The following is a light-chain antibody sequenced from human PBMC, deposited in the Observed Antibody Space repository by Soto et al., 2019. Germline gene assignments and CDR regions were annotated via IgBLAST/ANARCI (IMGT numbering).Light chain of an antibody. CDR1: QSVSGSY. CDR2: GAF. CDR3: QQRNSWPPVT. V-gene: IGKV3-11*01. J-gene: IGKJ5*01. Sequence: ILLTQSPGTLSFSAVEIATVSFSASQSVSGSYLAWYQQKPGQAPRLVIYGAFNRATGIPARFSGSGSGTDFTLTISSLEPEDFAVYYCQQRNSWPPVTFGQGTRLEIK.